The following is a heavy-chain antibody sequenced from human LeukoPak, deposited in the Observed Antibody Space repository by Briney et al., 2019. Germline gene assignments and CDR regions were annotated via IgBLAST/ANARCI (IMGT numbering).Heavy chain of an antibody. J-gene: IGHJ4*02. CDR2: TYYRSKWYT. V-gene: IGHV6-1*01. Sequence: SQTLSLTCAISRDTVSSNTAAGIWIRQSPSRGLECLGRTYYRSKWYTEYAVSVKSRMTINADTSKNQFSLQLNSVTPEDTAVYYCARDRGASGWLDYWDQGALVTVSS. D-gene: IGHD6-19*01. CDR3: ARDRGASGWLDY. CDR1: RDTVSSNTAA.